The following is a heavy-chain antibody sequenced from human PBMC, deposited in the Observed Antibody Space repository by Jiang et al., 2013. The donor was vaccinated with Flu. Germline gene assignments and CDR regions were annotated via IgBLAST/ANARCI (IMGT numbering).Heavy chain of an antibody. Sequence: QLVESGGGLVQPGGSLRLSCAASGFTFSDHYMDWVRRTPGQGLEWVGRIRDKPNNYITDYAASVRGRFTISRDDSQNSLYLQMNSLKAEDTAVYYCARAGYGHGLDVWGQGTTVTVSS. CDR2: IRDKPNNYIT. J-gene: IGHJ6*02. CDR3: ARAGYGHGLDV. CDR1: GFTFSDHY. D-gene: IGHD2-15*01. V-gene: IGHV3-72*01.